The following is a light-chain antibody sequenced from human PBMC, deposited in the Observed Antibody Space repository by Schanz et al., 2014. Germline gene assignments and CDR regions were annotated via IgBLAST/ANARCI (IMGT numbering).Light chain of an antibody. CDR3: QTWGTGSWV. Sequence: QLVLTQSPSASASLGASVKLTCTLSSGHSSYAIAWHQQQPEKGPRYLMKLNSGGSHIKGDGIPDRFSGSSSGAERYLTISSLQSEDEADYYCQTWGTGSWVFGGGTKLTVL. J-gene: IGLJ3*02. CDR2: LNSGGSH. V-gene: IGLV4-69*01. CDR1: SGHSSYA.